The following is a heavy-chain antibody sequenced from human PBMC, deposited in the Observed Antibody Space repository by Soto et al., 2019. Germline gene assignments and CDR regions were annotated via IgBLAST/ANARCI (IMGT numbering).Heavy chain of an antibody. V-gene: IGHV3-23*01. Sequence: GGSLRLSCAASGFTFSSYAMSWVRQAPGKGLEWVSAISGSGGSTYYADSVKGRFTISRDNSKNTLYLQMNSLRTEDTAVYYCAKSPLDILTGYDFDYWGQGTLVTVSS. J-gene: IGHJ4*02. CDR3: AKSPLDILTGYDFDY. D-gene: IGHD3-9*01. CDR1: GFTFSSYA. CDR2: ISGSGGST.